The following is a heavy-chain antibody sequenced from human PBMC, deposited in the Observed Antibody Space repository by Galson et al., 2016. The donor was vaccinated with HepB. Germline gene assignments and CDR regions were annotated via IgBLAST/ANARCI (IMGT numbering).Heavy chain of an antibody. CDR2: IAYDSLET. CDR1: GFTFRSHA. Sequence: LRLSCAASGFTFRSHAMHWVRQAPGKGLEWVGVIAYDSLETKVADPVKGRITISRDNSKNTLYLQISSLRPEDTALYYCSRGGHLWKPLLQNIDYWGQGVLVTVSS. D-gene: IGHD1-1*01. CDR3: SRGGHLWKPLLQNIDY. J-gene: IGHJ4*02. V-gene: IGHV3-30-3*01.